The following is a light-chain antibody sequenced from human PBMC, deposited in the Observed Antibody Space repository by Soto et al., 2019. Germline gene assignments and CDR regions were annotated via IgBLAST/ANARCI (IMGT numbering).Light chain of an antibody. CDR1: SRDVGGYNY. CDR2: EVN. J-gene: IGLJ2*01. CDR3: SSYAGNVV. Sequence: QLVLTQPPSASGSPGQSVTISCTGTSRDVGGYNYVSWYQQHPGKAPKLMIYEVNKRPSGVPDRFSGSKSGNTASLTVSGLQADDEADYYCSSYAGNVVFGGGTKVTVL. V-gene: IGLV2-8*01.